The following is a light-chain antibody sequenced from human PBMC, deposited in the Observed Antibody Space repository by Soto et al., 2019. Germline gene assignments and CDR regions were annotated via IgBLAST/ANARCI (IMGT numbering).Light chain of an antibody. CDR1: QSVNSNY. V-gene: IGKV3-20*01. CDR3: QQYDSTPPT. CDR2: GAS. J-gene: IGKJ1*01. Sequence: EIVLTQSPGTLSLSPGDRATLSCRASQSVNSNYLAWYQRKPGQAPRLLIYGASNRATDIPYRFSASGSGTDFALTITRLEEEDFAVYYCQQYDSTPPTFGQGTKVEV.